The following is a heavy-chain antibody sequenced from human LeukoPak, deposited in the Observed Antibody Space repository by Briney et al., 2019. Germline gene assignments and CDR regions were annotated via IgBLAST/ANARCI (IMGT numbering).Heavy chain of an antibody. D-gene: IGHD3-22*01. J-gene: IGHJ1*01. CDR3: ARDGVVSPWPEYFQH. CDR2: IKQDGSEK. CDR1: GFTFSYYL. Sequence: GGSLRLSRAAPGFTFSYYLIRWVRPAPGKGLGGVANIKQDGSEKYYVDSVKGRFTISRDNAKNSLYLQMNSLRAEDTAVYYCARDGVVSPWPEYFQHWGQGTLVTVSS. V-gene: IGHV3-7*01.